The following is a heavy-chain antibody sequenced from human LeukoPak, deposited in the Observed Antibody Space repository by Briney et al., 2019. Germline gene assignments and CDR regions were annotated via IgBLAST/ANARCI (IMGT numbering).Heavy chain of an antibody. J-gene: IGHJ4*02. CDR1: GFTFSSYA. CDR3: ARGSTPNSGSYLDY. D-gene: IGHD1-26*01. CDR2: ISYDGSNK. Sequence: GGSLRLSCAASGFTFSSYAMHWVRQAPGKGLEWVAVISYDGSNKYYADSVKGRFTISRDNSKNTLYLQMNSLRAEDTAVYYCARGSTPNSGSYLDYWGQGTLVTVSS. V-gene: IGHV3-30-3*01.